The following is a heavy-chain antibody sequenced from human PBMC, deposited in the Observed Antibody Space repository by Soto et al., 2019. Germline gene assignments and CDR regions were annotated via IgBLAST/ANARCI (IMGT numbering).Heavy chain of an antibody. Sequence: EVQLVESGGGLVQPGRSLRLSCAASGFTVDDYAMHWVRQAPGKGLEWVSGISWNSGSIGYADSVKGRFTISRDNAKSCLYLQMNSLRAEDTALYYCAKDRNNPYNSWGAFAIWGQGTMVTVSS. CDR2: ISWNSGSI. J-gene: IGHJ3*02. V-gene: IGHV3-9*01. CDR3: AKDRNNPYNSWGAFAI. CDR1: GFTVDDYA. D-gene: IGHD1-1*01.